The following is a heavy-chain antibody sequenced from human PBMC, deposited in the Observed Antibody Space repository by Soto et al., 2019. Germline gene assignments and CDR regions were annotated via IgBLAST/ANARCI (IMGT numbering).Heavy chain of an antibody. CDR2: IYPGDSDT. V-gene: IGHV5-51*01. D-gene: IGHD6-13*01. J-gene: IGHJ6*02. CDR1: GYSFTSYW. CDR3: ARIIAAAGFYYYYGMAV. Sequence: PGESLKISCKGSGYSFTSYWIGWVRQMPGKGLEWMGIIYPGDSDTRYSPSFQGQVTISADKSISTAYLQWSSLKASDTAMYYCARIIAAAGFYYYYGMAVWGQGTTVTVSS.